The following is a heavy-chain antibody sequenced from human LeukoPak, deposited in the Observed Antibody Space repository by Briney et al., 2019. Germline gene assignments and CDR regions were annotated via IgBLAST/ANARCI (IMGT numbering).Heavy chain of an antibody. CDR1: GFTFSSYG. Sequence: GGSLRLSCAASGFTFSSYGMHWVRQVPGKGLEWVAFIRSDGNNKYNADSVKGRFTISRDNSKNTLYLQMNSLRVEDTAVYYCAKGRSDFDYWGQGILITVSS. J-gene: IGHJ4*02. CDR2: IRSDGNNK. V-gene: IGHV3-30*02. CDR3: AKGRSDFDY.